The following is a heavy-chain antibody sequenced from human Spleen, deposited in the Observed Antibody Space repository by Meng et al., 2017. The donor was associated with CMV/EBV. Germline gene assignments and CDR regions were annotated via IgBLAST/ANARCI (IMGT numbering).Heavy chain of an antibody. CDR1: GFTFSSYA. V-gene: IGHV3-30*14. CDR3: ARADYSAFDI. Sequence: GESLKISCAASGFTFSSYAMSWVRQAPGKGLEWVALISYDGSNKYYADSVKGRFTISRDNSKNTLYLQMNSLRAEDTAVYYCARADYSAFDIWGQGTMVTVSS. CDR2: ISYDGSNK. D-gene: IGHD4-11*01. J-gene: IGHJ3*02.